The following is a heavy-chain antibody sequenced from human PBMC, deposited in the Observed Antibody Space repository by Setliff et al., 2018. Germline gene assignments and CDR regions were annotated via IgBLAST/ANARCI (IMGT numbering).Heavy chain of an antibody. V-gene: IGHV1-69*13. CDR2: IIAVFGTA. CDR1: GGTLRTDG. CDR3: ARDADHYDTDENPIFDY. D-gene: IGHD3-9*01. Sequence: SVKVSCKASGGTLRTDGFSWVRRAPGQGLEWMGRIIAVFGTAKYAQKFQGRVTISADASSSTAYMELTSLRSDDTAMYYCARDADHYDTDENPIFDYWGQGTLVTVSS. J-gene: IGHJ4*02.